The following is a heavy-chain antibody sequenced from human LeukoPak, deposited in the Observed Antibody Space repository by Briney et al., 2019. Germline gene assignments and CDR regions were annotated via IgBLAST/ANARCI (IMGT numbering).Heavy chain of an antibody. J-gene: IGHJ4*02. CDR2: INSDGSST. CDR1: GFIFSNYW. CDR3: AVKWGAAFDY. V-gene: IGHV3-74*01. Sequence: GGSLRLSCAASGFIFSNYWMHWVRQAPGKGLVWVSRINSDGSSTNYADSVKGRFTISRDNAKNTLYRQMNSLRAEDTAVYYCAVKWGAAFDYWGQGTLVTVSS. D-gene: IGHD7-27*01.